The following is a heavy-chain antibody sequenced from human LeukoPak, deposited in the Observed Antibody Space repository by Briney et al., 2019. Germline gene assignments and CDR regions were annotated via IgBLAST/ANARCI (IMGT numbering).Heavy chain of an antibody. D-gene: IGHD6-19*01. CDR1: GFTFSSYA. Sequence: GGSLRLSCAASGFTFSSYAMHWVRQAPGKGLEWVAVISYDGSNKYYADSVKGRFTISRDNSKNTLYLQMNSLRAEDTAVYYCARAGSGWPYYFDYWGQGTLVTVSS. J-gene: IGHJ4*02. CDR3: ARAGSGWPYYFDY. CDR2: ISYDGSNK. V-gene: IGHV3-30*04.